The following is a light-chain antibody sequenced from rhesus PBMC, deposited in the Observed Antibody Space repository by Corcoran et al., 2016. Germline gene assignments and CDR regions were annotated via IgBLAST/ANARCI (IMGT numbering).Light chain of an antibody. Sequence: DIQMTQSPSSLSASVGDRVTITCRASQTISSYLAWYQQKPGKVPKLLIYAASTLQSGVPYRFSGSGSGTDFTLTISSLQPEDFATYYCQQHNSHPPTFGQGTKVEIK. J-gene: IGKJ1*01. CDR3: QQHNSHPPT. V-gene: IGKV1-44*03. CDR2: AAS. CDR1: QTISSY.